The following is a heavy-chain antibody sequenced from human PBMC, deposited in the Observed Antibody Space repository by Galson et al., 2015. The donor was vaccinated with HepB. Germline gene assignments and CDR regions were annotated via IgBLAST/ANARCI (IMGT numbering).Heavy chain of an antibody. CDR2: ISSSGSTI. CDR3: ARDPDYYDSRNFDY. CDR1: GFTFSDYY. V-gene: IGHV3-11*01. D-gene: IGHD3-22*01. J-gene: IGHJ4*01. Sequence: SLRLSCAASGFTFSDYYMSWIRQAPGKGLEWVSYISSSGSTIYYADSVKGRFTISRDNAKNSLYLQMNSLRAEDTAVYYCARDPDYYDSRNFDYWGQEPWSPSPQ.